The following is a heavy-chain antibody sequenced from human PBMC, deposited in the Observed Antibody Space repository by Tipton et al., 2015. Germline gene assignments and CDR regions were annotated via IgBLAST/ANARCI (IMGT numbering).Heavy chain of an antibody. D-gene: IGHD5-18*01. Sequence: GEALSRGTYYWTWIRQHPGKGLEWIGYIYYSATTYYNPSLKSRLTISLDRSKSHFSLQLSSVTAADTAVYYCARSGDTYFDYGGQGTLVTVSS. CDR2: IYYSATT. V-gene: IGHV4-31*02. CDR1: GEALSRGTYY. J-gene: IGHJ4*02. CDR3: ARSGDTYFDY.